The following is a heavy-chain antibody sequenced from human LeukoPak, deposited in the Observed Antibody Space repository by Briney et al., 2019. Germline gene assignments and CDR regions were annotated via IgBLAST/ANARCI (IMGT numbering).Heavy chain of an antibody. V-gene: IGHV4-61*02. J-gene: IGHJ4*02. D-gene: IGHD5-18*01. CDR3: ARDLGIQLWPRLDY. Sequence: PSQTLSLTCTVSGGSISSGSYYWSWIRQPAGKGLEWIGRICTSGSTNYNPSLKSRVTISVDTSKNQFSLKLSSVTAADTAVYYCARDLGIQLWPRLDYWGQGTLVTVSS. CDR1: GGSISSGSYY. CDR2: ICTSGST.